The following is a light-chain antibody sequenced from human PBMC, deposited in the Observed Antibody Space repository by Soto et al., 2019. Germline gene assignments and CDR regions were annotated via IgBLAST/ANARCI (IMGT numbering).Light chain of an antibody. V-gene: IGLV1-47*01. CDR3: AAWDDSLSGYV. Sequence: QAVLTQPPSASGTPGQRVTIACSGSSSNIGSNFVYWYQRLPGTAPQPLIYRNNQRPSGVPDRFSGSKSGTSASLAISGLRSEDEAEYYCAAWDDSLSGYVFGTGTKVTVL. CDR2: RNN. J-gene: IGLJ1*01. CDR1: SSNIGSNF.